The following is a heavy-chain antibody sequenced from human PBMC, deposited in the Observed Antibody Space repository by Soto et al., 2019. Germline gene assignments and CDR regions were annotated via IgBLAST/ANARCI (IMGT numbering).Heavy chain of an antibody. J-gene: IGHJ4*02. CDR2: IKQDGSEK. CDR1: GFTFSSYW. V-gene: IGHV3-7*01. Sequence: GGSLRLSCAASGFTFSSYWMSWVRQAPGKGLEWVANIKQDGSEKYYVDSVKGRFTISRDNAKNSLYLQMNSLRAEDTAVYYCARDFIRSGWYWAIPEGDYWGQGTLVTVSS. D-gene: IGHD6-19*01. CDR3: ARDFIRSGWYWAIPEGDY.